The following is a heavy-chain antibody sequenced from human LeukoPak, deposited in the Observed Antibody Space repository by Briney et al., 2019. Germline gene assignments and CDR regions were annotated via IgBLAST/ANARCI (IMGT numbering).Heavy chain of an antibody. D-gene: IGHD3-10*01. CDR1: GFTFSSYG. J-gene: IGHJ4*02. Sequence: GGSLRLSCAASGFTFSSYGLHWVRQAPGKGLEWVAVIWYDGSNKYYADSVKGRFTISRDNSKNTLYLQMSSLRAEDTALYYCAKLGDYYGSGTYSRFDSWGQGALVTVSS. CDR3: AKLGDYYGSGTYSRFDS. CDR2: IWYDGSNK. V-gene: IGHV3-33*06.